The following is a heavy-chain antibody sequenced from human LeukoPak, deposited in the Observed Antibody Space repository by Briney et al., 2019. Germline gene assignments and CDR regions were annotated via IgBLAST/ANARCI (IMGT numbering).Heavy chain of an antibody. CDR3: ARDRPVVVVAATHDY. CDR2: ISAYNGNT. V-gene: IGHV1-18*01. Sequence: ASVKVSCKASGYTFTSYGISWVRQAPGQGLEWMGWISAYNGNTNYAQKLQGRVTMTTDTSTSTAYVELRSLRSDDTAVYYCARDRPVVVVAATHDYWGQGTLVTVSS. J-gene: IGHJ4*02. D-gene: IGHD2-15*01. CDR1: GYTFTSYG.